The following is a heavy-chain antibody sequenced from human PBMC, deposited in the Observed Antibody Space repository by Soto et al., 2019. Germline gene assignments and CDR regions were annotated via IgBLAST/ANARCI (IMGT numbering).Heavy chain of an antibody. D-gene: IGHD2-15*01. V-gene: IGHV3-74*01. CDR2: ISSDGRTT. CDR1: EFTFSSFW. J-gene: IGHJ6*03. CDR3: ARDPATYPALFYYSMDV. Sequence: GGSLRLSCAASEFTFSSFWLHWVRQAPGKGLVWVSRISSDGRTTTYADSVKGRFTISRDNAENTLYLQMSSLRAEDTAVYYCARDPATYPALFYYSMDVWGKGTTVTVSS.